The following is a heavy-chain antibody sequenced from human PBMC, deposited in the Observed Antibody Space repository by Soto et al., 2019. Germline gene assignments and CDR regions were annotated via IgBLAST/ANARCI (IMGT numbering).Heavy chain of an antibody. CDR3: ARGENWGYYYYYGMDV. CDR2: ISYDGSNK. CDR1: GFTFSSYA. Sequence: QVQLVESGGGVVQPGRSLRLSCAASGFTFSSYAMHWVRQAPGKGLEWVAVISYDGSNKYYADSVKGRFTISRDNSKNTLYLQMNSLRAEDTAVYYCARGENWGYYYYYGMDVWGQGTTVTVSS. J-gene: IGHJ6*02. V-gene: IGHV3-30-3*01. D-gene: IGHD7-27*01.